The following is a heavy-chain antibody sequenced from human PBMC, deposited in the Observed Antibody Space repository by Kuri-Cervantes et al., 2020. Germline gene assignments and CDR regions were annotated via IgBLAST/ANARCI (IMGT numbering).Heavy chain of an antibody. J-gene: IGHJ3*01. CDR2: ISDTGYTT. D-gene: IGHD4-17*01. V-gene: IGHV3-23*01. CDR1: GFTFTSYA. Sequence: LSLTCAASGFTFTSYAMAWVRQAPEKGLEWVSTISDTGYTTYYADSVKGRFTISRDNSKNTLYLQMNSLRDEDTAIYYCAEDPNGDFMGAFDFWGQGTMVTVSS. CDR3: AEDPNGDFMGAFDF.